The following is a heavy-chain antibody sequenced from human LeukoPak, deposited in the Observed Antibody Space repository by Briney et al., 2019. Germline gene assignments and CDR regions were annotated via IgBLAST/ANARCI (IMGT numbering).Heavy chain of an antibody. Sequence: GGSLRLSCTASGFIFRDHAMSWFRQAPGKGLEWVGFIRTRIYSETTEHAASVKGRFTISRDDSNDIAYLQMNSLKTEDTAVYYCSRNSGTLTGWPFDIWGQGTMVTVSS. CDR3: SRNSGTLTGWPFDI. J-gene: IGHJ3*02. CDR2: IRTRIYSETT. CDR1: GFIFRDHA. D-gene: IGHD5-12*01. V-gene: IGHV3-49*03.